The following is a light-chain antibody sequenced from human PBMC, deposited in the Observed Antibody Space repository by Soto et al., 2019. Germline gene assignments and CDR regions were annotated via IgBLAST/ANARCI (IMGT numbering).Light chain of an antibody. Sequence: DIVMTQTPLSLPVTLGQPASISCRSSQSLVHSDGNTYFNWLQQRPVQPPRLLIYKISNRFPGVPDRCGGSWAAADFTLKISRVEAEDVGFYYCMQATQSYTFGQGTKLEIK. J-gene: IGKJ2*01. CDR3: MQATQSYT. V-gene: IGKV2-24*01. CDR2: KIS. CDR1: QSLVHSDGNTY.